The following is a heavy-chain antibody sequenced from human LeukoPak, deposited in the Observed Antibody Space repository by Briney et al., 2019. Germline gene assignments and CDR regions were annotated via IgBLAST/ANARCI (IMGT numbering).Heavy chain of an antibody. V-gene: IGHV3-33*01. J-gene: IGHJ4*02. CDR1: GFNFGIYG. CDR2: MWDDGTNE. Sequence: GRSLRLSCTASGFNFGIYGMHWVRQAPGKGLEWVAVMWDDGTNEYYVESVKGRFTISRDNGKRTLYLQMNSLRAEDTAVYYCARDSSTITIFGVVTDFDYWGQGTLVTVSS. CDR3: ARDSSTITIFGVVTDFDY. D-gene: IGHD3-3*01.